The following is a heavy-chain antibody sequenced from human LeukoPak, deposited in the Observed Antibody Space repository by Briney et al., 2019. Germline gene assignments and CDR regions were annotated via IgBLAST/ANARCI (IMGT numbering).Heavy chain of an antibody. J-gene: IGHJ4*02. CDR2: IYSGGST. CDR1: GFSFSTYS. D-gene: IGHD2-8*01. Sequence: GGSLRLSCAASGFSFSTYSLNWVRQAPGKGLEWVSVIYSGGSTYYADSVKGRFTISRDNSKNTLYLQMNSLRAEDTAVYYCARGLNEAFDYWGQGTLVTVSS. CDR3: ARGLNEAFDY. V-gene: IGHV3-66*01.